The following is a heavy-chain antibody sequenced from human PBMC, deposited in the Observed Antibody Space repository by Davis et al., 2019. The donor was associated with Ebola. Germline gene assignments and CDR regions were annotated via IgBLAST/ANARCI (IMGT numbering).Heavy chain of an antibody. J-gene: IGHJ3*02. CDR1: GFTISTHA. Sequence: GGSLRLSCAASGFTISTHAMNWVRQAPGKGLEWVSTLGTSADTYYADSVKGRFTISRDNSKNTLYLQMNGLRVEDTAIYYCAKDTSNIWFDIWGQGTNVTVSS. CDR2: LGTSADT. CDR3: AKDTSNIWFDI. D-gene: IGHD1-26*01. V-gene: IGHV3-23*01.